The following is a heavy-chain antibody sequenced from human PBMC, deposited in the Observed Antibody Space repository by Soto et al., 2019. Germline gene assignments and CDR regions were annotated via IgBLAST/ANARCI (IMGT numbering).Heavy chain of an antibody. V-gene: IGHV4-59*01. Sequence: TSETLSLTCTVSGGSISSYYWSWIRQPPGKGLEWIGYIYYSGSTNYNPSLKSRVTISVDTSKNQFSLKLSSVTAADTAVYYCASRWGDAFDFWGQGTMVTVSS. J-gene: IGHJ3*01. CDR3: ASRWGDAFDF. CDR1: GGSISSYY. CDR2: IYYSGST. D-gene: IGHD1-26*01.